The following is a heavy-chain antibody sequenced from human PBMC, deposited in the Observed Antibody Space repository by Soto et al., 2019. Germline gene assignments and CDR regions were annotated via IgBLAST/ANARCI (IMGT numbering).Heavy chain of an antibody. CDR2: IGAAGDT. Sequence: GGSLRLSCAASGFTFSSYDMHWVRQATGKGLEWVSAIGAAGDTYYPGSVKGRFTISRENAKNSLYLQMNSLRAGDTAVYYCAREVATNYYYYMDVWGKGTTVTVSS. CDR3: AREVATNYYYYMDV. CDR1: GFTFSSYD. D-gene: IGHD5-12*01. J-gene: IGHJ6*03. V-gene: IGHV3-13*01.